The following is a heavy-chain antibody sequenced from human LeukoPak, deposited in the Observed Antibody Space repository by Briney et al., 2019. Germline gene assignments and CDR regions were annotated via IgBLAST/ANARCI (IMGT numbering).Heavy chain of an antibody. D-gene: IGHD6-13*01. Sequence: ASVKVSCKASGYTFTGYYVHWVRQARGQGLERMGWINPNSGGTNYAQKFQGRVTMTRDTSISTAYMELSRLTSDDTAVYYCAAGYRSRPFDYWGQGSLATVSS. V-gene: IGHV1-2*02. J-gene: IGHJ4*02. CDR3: AAGYRSRPFDY. CDR2: INPNSGGT. CDR1: GYTFTGYY.